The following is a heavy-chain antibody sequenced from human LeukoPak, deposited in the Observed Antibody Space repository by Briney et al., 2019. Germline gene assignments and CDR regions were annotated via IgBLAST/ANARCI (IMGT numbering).Heavy chain of an antibody. J-gene: IGHJ4*02. CDR2: IYHSGST. Sequence: SETLSLTCTVSGYSISSGYYWGWIRQPPGKGLEWIGSIYHSGSTYYNPSLESRVTISVDTSKNQFSLKLSSVTAADTAVYYCASPSGDGYIFDYWGQGTLVTVSS. CDR1: GYSISSGYY. CDR3: ASPSGDGYIFDY. D-gene: IGHD5-24*01. V-gene: IGHV4-38-2*02.